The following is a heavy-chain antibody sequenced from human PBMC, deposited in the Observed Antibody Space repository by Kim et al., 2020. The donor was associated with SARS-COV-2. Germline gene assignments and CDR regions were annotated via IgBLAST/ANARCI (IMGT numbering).Heavy chain of an antibody. Sequence: YAQKFQGRVTMTRDTSISTAYMELSRLRSDDTAVYYCARLTPDILTGYPWGQGTLVTVSS. J-gene: IGHJ5*02. D-gene: IGHD3-9*01. V-gene: IGHV1-2*02. CDR3: ARLTPDILTGYP.